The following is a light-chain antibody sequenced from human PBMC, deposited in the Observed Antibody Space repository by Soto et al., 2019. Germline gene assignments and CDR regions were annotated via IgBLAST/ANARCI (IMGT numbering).Light chain of an antibody. CDR3: QQYNNWPRT. CDR1: QSLSST. Sequence: EIVLTQSPATLSVSPGERATLSCRASQSLSSTLAWYQQKPGQAPRLLIYGASTRATGIPARFSGSGSGTEFTLTISRLQSEDFAVYYCQQYNNWPRTFGQGTKVEIK. V-gene: IGKV3-15*01. CDR2: GAS. J-gene: IGKJ1*01.